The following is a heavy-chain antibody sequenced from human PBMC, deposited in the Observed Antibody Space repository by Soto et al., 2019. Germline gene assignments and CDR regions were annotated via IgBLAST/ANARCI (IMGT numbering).Heavy chain of an antibody. D-gene: IGHD3-22*01. CDR1: GDSIGNYY. CDR3: AREKGYYDSSPFDI. CDR2: IYYSGST. V-gene: IGHV4-59*01. Sequence: PSETLSLPCTVSGDSIGNYYWSWIRQSPGKGLEWIGFIYYSGSTNYNPSLKSRVTISVDTSKNQFSLKLTSVAAADTAVYYCAREKGYYDSSPFDIWGKGTRVTV. J-gene: IGHJ3*02.